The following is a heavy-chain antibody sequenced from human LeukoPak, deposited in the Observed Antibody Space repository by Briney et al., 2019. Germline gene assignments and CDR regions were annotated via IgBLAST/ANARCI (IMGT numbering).Heavy chain of an antibody. D-gene: IGHD3-9*01. Sequence: GASVKVSCKASGYTFTGYCIHWVRQAPGLGLEWMGWINPNSGGTIHAQKFQGRVTMTRDTSISTAYMELSRLRSDDTAVYYCARGGKVNYDILTGFSPPVDAFDIWGQGTMVTVSS. CDR2: INPNSGGT. CDR3: ARGGKVNYDILTGFSPPVDAFDI. CDR1: GYTFTGYC. J-gene: IGHJ3*02. V-gene: IGHV1-2*02.